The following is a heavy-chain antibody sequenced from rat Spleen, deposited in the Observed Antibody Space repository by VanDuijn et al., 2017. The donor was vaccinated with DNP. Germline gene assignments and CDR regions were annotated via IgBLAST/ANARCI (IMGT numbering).Heavy chain of an antibody. CDR1: GFSLTSYN. D-gene: IGHD4-3*01. CDR2: IWKHGAT. J-gene: IGHJ4*01. Sequence: QVQLKESGPGLVQPSQTLSLTRTVAGFSLTSYNVHWVRQPPGKGLEWMGVIWKHGATRYNSALKSRLSFSKATSKSQVFLKLNSLQTEDTATYYCARDLIIRDTTSAMDAWGQGTSVTVSS. CDR3: ARDLIIRDTTSAMDA. V-gene: IGHV2-41*01.